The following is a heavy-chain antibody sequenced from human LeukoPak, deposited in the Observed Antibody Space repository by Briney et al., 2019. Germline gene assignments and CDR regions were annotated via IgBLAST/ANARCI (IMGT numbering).Heavy chain of an antibody. V-gene: IGHV1-18*01. CDR3: ARDMKRSRARWENLGFDP. Sequence: ASVKVSCTASGYTFTSYGISWVRQAPGQGLEWMGWIITYSGNTNYAQKLQGRVTMTTDTSTSTAYMELRSLRSDDTAVYYCARDMKRSRARWENLGFDPWGQGTLVTVSS. CDR1: GYTFTSYG. J-gene: IGHJ5*02. CDR2: IITYSGNT. D-gene: IGHD1-26*01.